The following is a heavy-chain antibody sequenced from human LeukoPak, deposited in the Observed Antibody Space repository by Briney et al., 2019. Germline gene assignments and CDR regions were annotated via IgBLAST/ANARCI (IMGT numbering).Heavy chain of an antibody. CDR3: AREGDSFWSGYLYHRWFDP. J-gene: IGHJ5*02. D-gene: IGHD3-3*01. Sequence: ASVKVSCKSSGYTFTAYYIHWVRQAPGQGLEWMGRIIPTSGGTNYAEKFQGRVTLTRDTSINTAYMELSRLRSDDTAVYYCAREGDSFWSGYLYHRWFDPWGQGTLVTVSS. CDR2: IIPTSGGT. CDR1: GYTFTAYY. V-gene: IGHV1-2*02.